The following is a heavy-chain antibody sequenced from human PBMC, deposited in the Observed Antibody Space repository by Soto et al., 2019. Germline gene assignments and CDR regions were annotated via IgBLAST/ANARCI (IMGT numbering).Heavy chain of an antibody. Sequence: SETLSLTCAVSGASTSSGNNYWSWIRQPPGKGLEWIGYIFYSGSAYYNPSLKGRVSISVDTSKNQFSLNLSSVTAADTAVYYCASIGDGYNGNWYFDLWGRGALVTVSS. D-gene: IGHD5-12*01. J-gene: IGHJ2*01. CDR1: GASTSSGNNY. CDR2: IFYSGSA. V-gene: IGHV4-30-4*01. CDR3: ASIGDGYNGNWYFDL.